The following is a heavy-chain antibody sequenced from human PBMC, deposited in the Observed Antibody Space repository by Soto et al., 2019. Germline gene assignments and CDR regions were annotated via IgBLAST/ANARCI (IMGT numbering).Heavy chain of an antibody. CDR3: ARDAAAGLNDY. CDR1: GYTFTSYG. D-gene: IGHD6-13*01. J-gene: IGHJ4*02. Sequence: QVQLVQSGAEVKKPGASVKVSFKASGYTFTSYGINWVRQAPGQGLEWMGWISAYNGNTKYAQKFQGRVTMTTDTSTSTAYMEVRTLRSDDTAVYYCARDAAAGLNDYWGQGTLVTVSS. CDR2: ISAYNGNT. V-gene: IGHV1-18*01.